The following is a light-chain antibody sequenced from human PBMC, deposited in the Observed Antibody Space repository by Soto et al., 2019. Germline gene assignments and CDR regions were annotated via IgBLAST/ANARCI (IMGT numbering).Light chain of an antibody. V-gene: IGLV2-14*02. CDR2: DVS. J-gene: IGLJ1*01. CDR3: SSYTSSSTLYV. Sequence: QSVLTQPASVSGSPGQSITISCTGTSSDVGSYNLVSWYQQHPGKAPKLMIYDVSYRPSGVSNRFSGSKSGNTASLTISGLQAEDEADYYCSSYTSSSTLYVFGTGTKVTVL. CDR1: SSDVGSYNL.